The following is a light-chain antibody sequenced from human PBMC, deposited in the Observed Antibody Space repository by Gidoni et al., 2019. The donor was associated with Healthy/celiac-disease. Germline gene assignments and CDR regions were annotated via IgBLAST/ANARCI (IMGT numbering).Light chain of an antibody. CDR2: YAS. V-gene: IGKV1-13*02. J-gene: IGKJ2*01. CDR3: QQFNSYPYT. Sequence: AIQLPPSTSSLSASVGDRVNLPCRASQGISSALAWYQQKPGKAPKLLIYYASSLESGVPSRLSGRGSGTDFTLTISSLQPEDFGTYYCQQFNSYPYTFGQGIKLEIK. CDR1: QGISSA.